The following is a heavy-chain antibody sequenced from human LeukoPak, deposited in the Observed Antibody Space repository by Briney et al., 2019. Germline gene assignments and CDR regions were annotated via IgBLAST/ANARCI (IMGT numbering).Heavy chain of an antibody. CDR1: GFTFSSYW. CDR3: ATAPLYSSSWYFRGYFDD. V-gene: IGHV3-7*03. CDR2: IKQDGSAK. Sequence: GGSLRLSCAASGFTFSSYWMSWVRQAPGKGLEWVANIKQDGSAKNYGDSVKGRFTISRDNSKNALYLEMNSLTTEDTAVYYCATAPLYSSSWYFRGYFDDWGQGTLVTVSS. D-gene: IGHD6-13*01. J-gene: IGHJ4*02.